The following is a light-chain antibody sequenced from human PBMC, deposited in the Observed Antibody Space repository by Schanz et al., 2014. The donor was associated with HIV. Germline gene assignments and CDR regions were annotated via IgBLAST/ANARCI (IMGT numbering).Light chain of an antibody. V-gene: IGLV2-23*01. Sequence: QSALTQPASVSGSPGQSITISCTGTSSDVGTYNLVSWYQQHPGKAPKLMIYEGSKRPSGVPDRFSGSKSDNTASLTISGLQVEDEADYYCCSYAGSYTFYVFGTGTKLTVL. CDR3: CSYAGSYTFYV. CDR2: EGS. CDR1: SSDVGTYNL. J-gene: IGLJ1*01.